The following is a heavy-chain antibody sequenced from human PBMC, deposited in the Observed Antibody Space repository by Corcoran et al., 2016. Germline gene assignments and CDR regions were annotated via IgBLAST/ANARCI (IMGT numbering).Heavy chain of an antibody. CDR1: GFSFSNAW. V-gene: IGHV3-15*01. CDR2: VKSKSDGGTT. CDR3: VTTSSGWPFDY. D-gene: IGHD6-19*01. J-gene: IGHJ4*02. Sequence: EVQLVESGGGLVKPGGSLRLSCAASGFSFSNAWMTWVRQAPGKGLEWVGRVKSKSDGGTTDYAAPVKGRFTISRDDSKNTLYLQMNSLKTEDTAVYYCVTTSSGWPFDYWGQGTLVTVSS.